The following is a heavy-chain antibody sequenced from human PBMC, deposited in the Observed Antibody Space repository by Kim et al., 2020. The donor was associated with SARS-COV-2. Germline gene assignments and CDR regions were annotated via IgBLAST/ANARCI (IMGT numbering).Heavy chain of an antibody. D-gene: IGHD6-13*01. J-gene: IGHJ4*02. CDR1: GFTFSDYY. V-gene: IGHV3-11*03. CDR3: ARAQAIEAAARVLVTQGY. CDR2: ISSSSSYT. Sequence: GGSLRLSCAASGFTFSDYYMSWIRQAPGKGLEWVSYISSSSSYTNYADSVKGRFTVSRDNAKNSLYLQMNSRRAEDTAVYYCARAQAIEAAARVLVTQGYWGQGTLVTVSS.